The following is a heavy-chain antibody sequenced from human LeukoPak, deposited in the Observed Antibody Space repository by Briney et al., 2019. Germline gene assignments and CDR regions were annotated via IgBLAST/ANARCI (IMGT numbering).Heavy chain of an antibody. J-gene: IGHJ3*02. CDR1: GYSFRNYW. Sequence: GESLKISCRASGYSFRNYWIGWVRLRSGKGLEWMGIIYPGDSDTRYSPSFQGQVTISADKSISTTYLQWSSLKASDTAMYYCASQYYYGSGAFDIWGQGTIVTVSS. V-gene: IGHV5-51*01. CDR2: IYPGDSDT. D-gene: IGHD3-10*01. CDR3: ASQYYYGSGAFDI.